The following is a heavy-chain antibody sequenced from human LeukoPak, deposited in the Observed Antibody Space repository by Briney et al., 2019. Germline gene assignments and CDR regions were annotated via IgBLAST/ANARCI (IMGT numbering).Heavy chain of an antibody. D-gene: IGHD3-10*01. CDR3: ARDTYYCGSGTDPGFFDY. V-gene: IGHV3-48*04. CDR1: GFTFSSYT. J-gene: IGHJ4*02. Sequence: GGSLRLSCVASGFTFSSYTMNWVRQAPGKGLEWVSYISSSGSTIYYADSVKGRFTISRDNAKNSLYLQTNGLRAEDTAVYYCARDTYYCGSGTDPGFFDYWGQGTLVTVSS. CDR2: ISSSGSTI.